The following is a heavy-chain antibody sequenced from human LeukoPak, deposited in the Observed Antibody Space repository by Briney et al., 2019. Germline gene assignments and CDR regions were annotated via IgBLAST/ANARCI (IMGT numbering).Heavy chain of an antibody. D-gene: IGHD3-22*01. CDR3: ARDWEESDGYPGRLDN. CDR2: IYTSGGT. J-gene: IGHJ4*02. CDR1: GDPITSYS. Sequence: SETLSLTCTVSGDPITSYSWNWVRQPAGKGLEWIGRIYTSGGTNYNPSLKSRVTISVDKPKNQFSLKLRSVTAADTAVYYCARDWEESDGYPGRLDNWGQGTLVTVSS. V-gene: IGHV4-4*07.